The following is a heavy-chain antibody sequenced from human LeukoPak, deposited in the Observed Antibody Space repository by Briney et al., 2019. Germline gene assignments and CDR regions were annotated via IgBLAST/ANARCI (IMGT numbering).Heavy chain of an antibody. J-gene: IGHJ6*03. CDR2: IYYSGST. CDR3: ARGDYYDSSGSYYYYYMDV. V-gene: IGHV4-59*12. Sequence: SETLSLTCTVSGGSISSYYWSWIRQPPGKGLEWIGYIYYSGSTNYNPALKSRVTISVDTSKNQFSLKLSSVTAADTAVYYCARGDYYDSSGSYYYYYMDVWGKGTTVTVSS. CDR1: GGSISSYY. D-gene: IGHD3-22*01.